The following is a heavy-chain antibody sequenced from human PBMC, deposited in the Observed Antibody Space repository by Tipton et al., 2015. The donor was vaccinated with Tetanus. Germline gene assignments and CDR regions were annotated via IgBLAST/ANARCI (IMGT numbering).Heavy chain of an antibody. J-gene: IGHJ4*02. CDR2: SWYDGTDK. D-gene: IGHD2-15*01. V-gene: IGHV3-33*01. Sequence: SGFIFSSYGIHWVRQAPGKGLEWLAVSWYDGTDKYYADSVKGRFTISRDSSKNTLYLQMNSLRAEGTALYYCAREADCSGGSCFSGDFDTWGQGTQVTVSS. CDR3: AREADCSGGSCFSGDFDT. CDR1: GFIFSSYG.